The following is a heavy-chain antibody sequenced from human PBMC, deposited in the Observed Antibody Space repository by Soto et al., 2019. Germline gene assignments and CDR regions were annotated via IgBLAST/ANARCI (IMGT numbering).Heavy chain of an antibody. J-gene: IGHJ4*02. CDR2: ISSGSTTT. V-gene: IGHV3-48*02. Sequence: PGGSLRLSCAASGFTFSSYAMSWVRQAPGRGLEWISYISSGSTTTYYADSVKGRFTISRDNAKNSLYLQMNSLRDEDTAVYYCARDHPFPVEPSPNYYHFAYWGPGTLVTVSS. CDR1: GFTFSSYA. CDR3: ARDHPFPVEPSPNYYHFAY. D-gene: IGHD2-2*01.